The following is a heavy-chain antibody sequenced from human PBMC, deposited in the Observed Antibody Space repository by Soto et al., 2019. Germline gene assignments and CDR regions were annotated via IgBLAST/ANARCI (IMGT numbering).Heavy chain of an antibody. CDR2: ISPMFGAA. V-gene: IGHV1-69*19. Sequence: QVQLVQSGAEMKKPGSSVKVSCQSSGGTFNTYAMNRVRQAPGQGPEWMGDISPMFGAANYAPKFQGRVTITADESTGTSYMQLTSLTSEDTALYFCAREVQVHTPAFVYWGQGTLVTDSS. CDR3: AREVQVHTPAFVY. CDR1: GGTFNTYA. D-gene: IGHD3-10*01. J-gene: IGHJ4*02.